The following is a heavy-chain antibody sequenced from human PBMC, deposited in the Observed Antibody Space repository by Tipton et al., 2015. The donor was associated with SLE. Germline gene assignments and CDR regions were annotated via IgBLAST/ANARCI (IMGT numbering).Heavy chain of an antibody. CDR2: IYYSGST. CDR3: ARISVARGGYGMDV. CDR1: GGSISSSSYY. J-gene: IGHJ6*02. D-gene: IGHD3-16*01. V-gene: IGHV4-39*07. Sequence: LRLSCTVSGGSISSSSYYWGWIRQPPGKGLEWIGSIYYSGSTYYNPSLKSRVTISVDTSKNQFSLKLSSVTAADTAVYYCARISVARGGYGMDVWGQGTTVTVSS.